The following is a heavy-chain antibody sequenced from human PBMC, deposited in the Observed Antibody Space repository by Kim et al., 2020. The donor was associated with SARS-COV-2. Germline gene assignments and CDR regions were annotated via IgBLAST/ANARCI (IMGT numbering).Heavy chain of an antibody. V-gene: IGHV3-74*01. CDR2: INSDGTTT. CDR3: ARRQFSSGWYYFDY. J-gene: IGHJ4*02. D-gene: IGHD6-19*01. CDR1: GFTFSSHW. Sequence: GGSLRLSCAASGFTFSSHWMHWVRQAPGKWLVWVSRINSDGTTTSYADSVKGRFTIARDNAKNTLYLQMNSLRAEDTAVYYCARRQFSSGWYYFDYWGQGTLVTVSS.